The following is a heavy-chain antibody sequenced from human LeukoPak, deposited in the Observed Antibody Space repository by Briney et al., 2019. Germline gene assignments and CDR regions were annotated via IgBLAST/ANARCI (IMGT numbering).Heavy chain of an antibody. J-gene: IGHJ4*02. V-gene: IGHV5-51*01. D-gene: IGHD1-26*01. CDR3: ARPLQGIVGATGFDY. Sequence: GESLKISCQGSEYSFATYWIAWLRQMPGKGLEWMGIIYPSDSDTRYSPSFQAQVTISADKSIKTAYLQWSSLKASDTAMYYCARPLQGIVGATGFDYWGQGTLVTVSS. CDR2: IYPSDSDT. CDR1: EYSFATYW.